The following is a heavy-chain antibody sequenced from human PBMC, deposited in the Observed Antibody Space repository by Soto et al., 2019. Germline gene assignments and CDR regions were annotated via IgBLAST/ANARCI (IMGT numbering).Heavy chain of an antibody. Sequence: PETLSLTCTVSGGSISSYYWSWIRQPPGKGLEWIGYIYYSGSTNYNPSLKSRVTISVDTSKNQFSLKLSSVTAADTAVYYCARTGLNTGFGWFDPWGQGTLVTVSS. V-gene: IGHV4-59*01. CDR2: IYYSGST. CDR1: GGSISSYY. J-gene: IGHJ5*02. CDR3: ARTGLNTGFGWFDP. D-gene: IGHD3-10*01.